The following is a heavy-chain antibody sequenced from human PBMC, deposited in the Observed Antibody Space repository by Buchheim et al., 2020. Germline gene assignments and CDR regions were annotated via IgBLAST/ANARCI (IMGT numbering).Heavy chain of an antibody. V-gene: IGHV4-4*02. CDR1: GDSISSDNW. J-gene: IGHJ1*01. CDR3: GEANGTSSD. Sequence: QVQLQESGPGLIKPSGTLSLTCAVSGDSISSDNWWNWVRQPPGKGLEWIGEIYHSGSTNYNPSLKSRVTMSLDKSKNKFSLELSTVTAAGTTVYYGGEANGTSSDWGQGTL. CDR2: IYHSGST. D-gene: IGHD6-6*01.